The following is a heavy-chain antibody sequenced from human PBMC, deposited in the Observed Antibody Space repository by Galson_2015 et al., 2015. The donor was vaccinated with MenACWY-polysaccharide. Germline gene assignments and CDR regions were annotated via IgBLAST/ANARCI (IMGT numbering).Heavy chain of an antibody. CDR2: TSWKSIAM. CDR3: VKGSTSIPGIAAGGFDS. J-gene: IGHJ4*02. Sequence: SLRLSCAASGFRFEDYAMHWVRHAPGKGLEWVTGTSWKSIAMGQADAVKGRSTISRDNAKNSIYLQMNSLEPEDTAVYYCVKGSTSIPGIAAGGFDSWGQGTLVTVSS. V-gene: IGHV3-9*01. D-gene: IGHD6-13*01. CDR1: GFRFEDYA.